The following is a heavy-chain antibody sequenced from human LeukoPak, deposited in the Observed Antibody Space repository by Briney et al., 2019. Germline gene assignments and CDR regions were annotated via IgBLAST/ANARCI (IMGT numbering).Heavy chain of an antibody. CDR1: GGSFSGYY. V-gene: IGHV4-34*01. CDR2: INHSGST. CDR3: ARGYKRYCSGGSCYSYYYYMDV. Sequence: SETLSLTCAVYGGSFSGYYWSWIRQPPGKGLEWIGEINHSGSTNYNPSLKSRVTISVDTSKNQFSLKLSSVTAADTAVYYCARGYKRYCSGGSCYSYYYYMDVWGKGTTVTVSS. D-gene: IGHD2-15*01. J-gene: IGHJ6*03.